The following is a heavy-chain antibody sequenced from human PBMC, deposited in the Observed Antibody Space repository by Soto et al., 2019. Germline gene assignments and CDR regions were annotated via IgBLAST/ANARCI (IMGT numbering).Heavy chain of an antibody. CDR2: IIPIFGTA. D-gene: IGHD3-3*01. CDR1: GGTFSSYA. J-gene: IGHJ6*02. Sequence: SVKVSCKASGGTFSSYAISWVRQAPGQGLEWMGGIIPIFGTANYAQKFQGRVTITADKSTSTAYMELSSLRSEDTAVYYCASTIFGVVIIPSRSYYYGMDVWGQGTTVTVSS. V-gene: IGHV1-69*06. CDR3: ASTIFGVVIIPSRSYYYGMDV.